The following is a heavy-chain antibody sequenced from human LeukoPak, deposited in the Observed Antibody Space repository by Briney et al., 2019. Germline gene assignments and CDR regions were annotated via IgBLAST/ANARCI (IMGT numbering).Heavy chain of an antibody. CDR3: ARLLDNDISGDPDTFDV. J-gene: IGHJ3*01. CDR2: IYYSGST. CDR1: GGSFSSYY. V-gene: IGHV4-59*01. Sequence: PSETLSLTCTVSGGSFSSYYWSWIRQPPGKGLVWIGYIYYSGSTNYNPSLKSRVTMSIDTSKNQFSLKVTSVTAADTAVYYCARLLDNDISGDPDTFDVWGQGTTVIVSS. D-gene: IGHD3-22*01.